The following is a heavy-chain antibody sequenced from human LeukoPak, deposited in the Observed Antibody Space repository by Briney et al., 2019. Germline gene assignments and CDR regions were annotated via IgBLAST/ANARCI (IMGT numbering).Heavy chain of an antibody. CDR1: GYTLTEFS. V-gene: IGHV1-24*01. D-gene: IGHD3-9*01. Sequence: ASVKVSCKVSGYTLTEFSLNGVRRAPGKGLEGWGGFDPEDGETIYAQKFQGRVTMTEDTSTDTAYMELSSLRSEDTAVYYCASVGILAGYSAFDYWGQGTLVTVSS. CDR2: FDPEDGET. CDR3: ASVGILAGYSAFDY. J-gene: IGHJ4*02.